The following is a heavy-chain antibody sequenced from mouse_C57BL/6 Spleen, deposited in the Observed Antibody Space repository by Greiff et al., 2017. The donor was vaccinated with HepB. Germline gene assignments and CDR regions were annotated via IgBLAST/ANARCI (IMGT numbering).Heavy chain of an antibody. Sequence: QVHVKQPGAELVKPGASVKLSCKASGYTFPSYWMQWVKQRPGQGLEWIGEIDSSDSYTNYNQKFKGKATLTVDTSSSTAYMQLSSLTSEDSAVYYCATTAVYAMDYWGQGTSVTVSS. CDR1: GYTFPSYW. V-gene: IGHV1-50*01. CDR3: ATTAVYAMDY. D-gene: IGHD1-1*01. J-gene: IGHJ4*01. CDR2: IDSSDSYT.